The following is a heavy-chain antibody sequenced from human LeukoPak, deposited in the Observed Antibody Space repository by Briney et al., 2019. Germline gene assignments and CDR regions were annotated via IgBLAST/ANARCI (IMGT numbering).Heavy chain of an antibody. CDR2: INHSGST. V-gene: IGHV4-34*01. Sequence: SETLSLTCAVYGGSFSGYYWSWIRQPPGKGLEWIGEINHSGSTNYNPSLKSRVIISVDKSKNQFSLKLSSVTAADTAVYYCARRGYSYGYAFDIWGQGTMVTVSS. CDR1: GGSFSGYY. D-gene: IGHD5-18*01. CDR3: ARRGYSYGYAFDI. J-gene: IGHJ3*02.